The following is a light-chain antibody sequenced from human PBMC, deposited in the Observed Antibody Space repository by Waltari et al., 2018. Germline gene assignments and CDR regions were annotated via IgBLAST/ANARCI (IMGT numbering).Light chain of an antibody. CDR1: QAPSNY. V-gene: IGKV1-9*01. CDR3: QHLDIFPT. Sequence: IQLTQSPSSLSASVGDRVTITCRASQAPSNYLAWYQQKPGKAPRLLIYAASTFQSGVPPRFTVSDSGASFPPTFSCLQPEDFATYFCQHLDIFPTFGAGTRVENK. J-gene: IGKJ4*01. CDR2: AAS.